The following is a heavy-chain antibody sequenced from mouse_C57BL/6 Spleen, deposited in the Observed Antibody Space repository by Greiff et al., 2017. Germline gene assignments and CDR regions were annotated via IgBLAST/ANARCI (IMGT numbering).Heavy chain of an antibody. CDR2: ISYDGSN. D-gene: IGHD2-4*01. Sequence: EVKLVESGPGLVKPSQSLSLTCSVTGYSITSGYYWNWIRQFPGNKLEWMGYISYDGSNNYNPSLKNRISITRDTSKNQFFLKLNSVTTEDTATYYCAREIYYDYDAAYFDVWGTGTTVTVSS. CDR3: AREIYYDYDAAYFDV. V-gene: IGHV3-6*01. J-gene: IGHJ1*03. CDR1: GYSITSGYY.